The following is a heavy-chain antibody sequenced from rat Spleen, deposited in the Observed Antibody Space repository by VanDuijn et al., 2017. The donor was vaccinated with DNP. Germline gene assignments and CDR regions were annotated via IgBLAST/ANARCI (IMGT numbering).Heavy chain of an antibody. CDR1: GYSITNNY. CDR2: INSRDDT. J-gene: IGHJ2*01. D-gene: IGHD1-4*01. Sequence: EVQLQESGPGLVKPSQSLSLTCSVTGYSITNNYWGWIRKFPGNEMEWIGHINSRDDTAYNPSLRSRVSITKDTSTNQCFLQLESITAEDTATYYCVRGTTGMGSWSQGLMVTVSS. CDR3: VRGTTGMGS. V-gene: IGHV3-1*01.